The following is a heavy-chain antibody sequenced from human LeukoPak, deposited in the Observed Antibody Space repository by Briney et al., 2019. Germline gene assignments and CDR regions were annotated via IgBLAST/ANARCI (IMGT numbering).Heavy chain of an antibody. V-gene: IGHV6-1*01. CDR2: TYYRSKWYN. D-gene: IGHD6-13*01. CDR3: ARAKGRSPLFDY. CDR1: GDSVSSSSAA. Sequence: SQTLSLTCAISGDSVSSSSAAWSWIRQSPSRGLEWLGRTYYRSKWYNDYAVSVKGRIAINPDTSKNQFSLQLNSVTPEDTAVYYCARAKGRSPLFDYWGQGTLVTVSS. J-gene: IGHJ4*02.